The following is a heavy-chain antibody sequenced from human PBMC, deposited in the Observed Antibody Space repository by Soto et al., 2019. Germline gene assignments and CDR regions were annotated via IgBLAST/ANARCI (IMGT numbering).Heavy chain of an antibody. CDR2: IYYTQST. D-gene: IGHD2-21*01. CDR3: ARDGEVWLRGWGFDP. Sequence: SERRSRTWIVGGGSIKNYYWNWIRQAPGKGLDWIVYIYYTQSTNYPPSLKIRVTISVDTSKNQFSLKLTSVTAADTPVYYCARDGEVWLRGWGFDPWGQGAQVTVS. V-gene: IGHV4-59*01. CDR1: GGSIKNYY. J-gene: IGHJ5*02.